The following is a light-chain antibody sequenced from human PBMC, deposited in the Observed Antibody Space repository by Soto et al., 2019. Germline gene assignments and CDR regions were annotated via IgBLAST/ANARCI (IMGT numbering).Light chain of an antibody. J-gene: IGKJ3*01. CDR3: QQYGRSPFT. CDR1: QSVSSSY. CDR2: GAS. Sequence: EIVLTQSPGTLSLSPGERATLSCRASQSVSSSYLAWYQQEPGQAPRILIYGASSRATGIPGRFSGSGSGTDFTLTISRLEPEDFAVYYCQQYGRSPFTFGYGTKVDIK. V-gene: IGKV3-20*01.